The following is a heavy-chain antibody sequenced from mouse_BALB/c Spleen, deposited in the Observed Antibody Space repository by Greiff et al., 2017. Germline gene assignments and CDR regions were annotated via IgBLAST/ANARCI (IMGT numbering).Heavy chain of an antibody. V-gene: IGHV3-2*02. Sequence: VQLPESGPGLVKPSQSLSLTCTVTGYSITSDYAWNWIRQFPGNKLEWMGYISYSGSTSYNPSLKSRISITRDTSKNQFFLQLNSVTTEDTATYYCARHYRYDAMDYWGQGTSVTVSS. J-gene: IGHJ4*01. CDR1: GYSITSDYA. CDR3: ARHYRYDAMDY. D-gene: IGHD2-14*01. CDR2: ISYSGST.